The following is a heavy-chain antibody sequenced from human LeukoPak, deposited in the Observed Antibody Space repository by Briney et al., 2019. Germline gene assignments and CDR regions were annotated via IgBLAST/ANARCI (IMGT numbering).Heavy chain of an antibody. V-gene: IGHV3-53*01. CDR3: AREISPYGMDV. Sequence: GGSLRLSCAASGFTVSSNYMSWVRQAPGKGLEWVSVIHSGGSTYYADSVKGRFTISRDNSKNTLYLQMNSLRAEDTAVYYCAREISPYGMDVWGQGTTVTVSS. CDR2: IHSGGST. J-gene: IGHJ6*02. CDR1: GFTVSSNY.